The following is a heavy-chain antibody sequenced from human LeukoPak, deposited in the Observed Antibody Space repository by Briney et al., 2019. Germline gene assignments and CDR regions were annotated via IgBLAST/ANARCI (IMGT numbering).Heavy chain of an antibody. CDR3: TVVPMG. J-gene: IGHJ4*02. CDR1: GFTFSSYE. D-gene: IGHD4-23*01. V-gene: IGHV3-48*03. Sequence: GGSLRVPCAGSGFTFSSYEMSWVRQAPGKGLEWVSYISNTGSVTYYADSVKGRFTISRDNARNSLFLQMNSLRAEDTGVYYCTVVPMGWGQGTLVTVSS. CDR2: ISNTGSVT.